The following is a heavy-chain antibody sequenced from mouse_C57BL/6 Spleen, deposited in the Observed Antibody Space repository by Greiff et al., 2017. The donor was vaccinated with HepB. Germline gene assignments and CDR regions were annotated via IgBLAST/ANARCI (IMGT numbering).Heavy chain of an antibody. Sequence: QVQLQQPGAELVRPGSSVKLSCKASGYTFTSYWMHWVKQRPIQGLEWIGNIDPSDSETHYNQKFKDKATLTVDKSSSTAYMQLISLTSEDSAVYYCARGIYYDYAWYFDVWGTGTTVTVSS. V-gene: IGHV1-52*01. J-gene: IGHJ1*03. CDR1: GYTFTSYW. CDR3: ARGIYYDYAWYFDV. CDR2: IDPSDSET. D-gene: IGHD2-4*01.